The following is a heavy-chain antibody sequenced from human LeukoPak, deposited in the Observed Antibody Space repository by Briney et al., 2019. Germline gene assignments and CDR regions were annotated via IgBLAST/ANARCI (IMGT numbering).Heavy chain of an antibody. CDR2: IFPGDFDT. D-gene: IGHD5-18*01. CDR1: GFTFTNYW. Sequence: GGSLQISCKGFGFTFTNYWIGWVRQVPGKGLEWMGIIFPGDFDTIYSPSFQGQVTISADKSIGTAYLQLSSLKASDSAMYYCARQDSFYVMDVWGQGTTVTVSS. J-gene: IGHJ6*02. CDR3: ARQDSFYVMDV. V-gene: IGHV5-51*01.